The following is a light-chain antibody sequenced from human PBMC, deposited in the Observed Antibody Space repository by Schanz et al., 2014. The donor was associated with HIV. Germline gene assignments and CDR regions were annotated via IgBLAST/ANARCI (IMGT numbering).Light chain of an antibody. J-gene: IGKJ5*01. CDR1: QGIGND. V-gene: IGKV1-39*01. Sequence: DIQMTQSPSTLSASVGDRVTITCRASQGIGNDLGWYQQRPGKAPKRLIHAASSLQSGVPSRFSGSGSGTHFTLIISSLQPEDFGTYYCQETYSSPSITFGQGTRLEIK. CDR3: QETYSSPSIT. CDR2: AAS.